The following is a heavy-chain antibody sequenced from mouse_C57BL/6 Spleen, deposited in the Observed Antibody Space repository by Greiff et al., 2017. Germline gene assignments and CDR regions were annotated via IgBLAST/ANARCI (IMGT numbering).Heavy chain of an antibody. J-gene: IGHJ3*01. CDR2: IYPRDGST. D-gene: IGHD1-1*01. Sequence: VQLQQSGPELVKPGASVKLSCKASGYTFTSYDINWVKQRPGQGLAWIGWIYPRDGSTKYNEKFKGKATLTVATSSSTAYMELHSLTSEDSAVYFCANLLRSAWFAYWGQGTLVTVSA. CDR1: GYTFTSYD. V-gene: IGHV1-85*01. CDR3: ANLLRSAWFAY.